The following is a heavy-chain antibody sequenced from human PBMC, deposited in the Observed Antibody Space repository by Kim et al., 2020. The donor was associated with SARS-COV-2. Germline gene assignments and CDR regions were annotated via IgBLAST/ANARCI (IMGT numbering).Heavy chain of an antibody. CDR1: GFTFTNYW. Sequence: GGSLRLSCAASGFTFTNYWMHWVRQAPGKGLVWVSRIKSAGTGITYADSVKGRFTISRDNATNTLYLQMNNLRAEDTAVYYCASDTVLYGLDVWGQGTTATVSS. D-gene: IGHD4-4*01. CDR3: ASDTVLYGLDV. J-gene: IGHJ6*02. CDR2: IKSAGTGI. V-gene: IGHV3-74*01.